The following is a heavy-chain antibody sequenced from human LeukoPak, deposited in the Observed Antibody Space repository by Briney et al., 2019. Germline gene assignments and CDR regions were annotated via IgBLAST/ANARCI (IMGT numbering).Heavy chain of an antibody. CDR1: GASFSGYY. D-gene: IGHD2-15*01. Sequence: SETLSLTCAVYGASFSGYYWSWIRQPPGKGLEWLREINHSGSTNYNPSLKSRVTISVDTSKNQFSLKLSSVTAADTAVYYCARTTEEDSGCSFDYWGQGTLVTVSS. CDR2: INHSGST. CDR3: ARTTEEDSGCSFDY. V-gene: IGHV4-34*01. J-gene: IGHJ4*02.